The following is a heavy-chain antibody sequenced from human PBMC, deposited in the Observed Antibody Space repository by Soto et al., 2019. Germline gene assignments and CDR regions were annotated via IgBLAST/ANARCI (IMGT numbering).Heavy chain of an antibody. D-gene: IGHD1-26*01. CDR2: INAGHGNT. V-gene: IGHV1-3*01. J-gene: IGHJ4*02. Sequence: ASVKVSCKASGYTFTSYAMHWVRQAPAQRLEWMGWINAGHGNTKYSQKFQGRVTITRDTSASTAYMELSSLISEDTAVYYCARDPLEGAKNFDYWGQGTRVTVSS. CDR1: GYTFTSYA. CDR3: ARDPLEGAKNFDY.